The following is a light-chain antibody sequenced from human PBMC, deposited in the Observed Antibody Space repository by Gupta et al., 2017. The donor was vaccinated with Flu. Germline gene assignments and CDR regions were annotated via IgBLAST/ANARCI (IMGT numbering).Light chain of an antibody. V-gene: IGKV1D-12*01. J-gene: IGKJ4*01. CDR2: AAS. CDR3: QQANSFPLT. Sequence: DIQMTQSPSSVSASIGDRVPITCRASQGISSALAWYPQQPGKAPKLLISAASSLQSGVPSRFSGSGSGTDFTLTISSLQPEDSATYYCQQANSFPLTFGGGTKVEIK. CDR1: QGISSA.